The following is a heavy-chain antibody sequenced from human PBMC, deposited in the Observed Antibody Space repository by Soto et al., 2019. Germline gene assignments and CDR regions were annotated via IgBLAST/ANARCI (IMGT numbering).Heavy chain of an antibody. J-gene: IGHJ4*02. D-gene: IGHD2-2*01. CDR3: ARDAWRYCSSTSCLYFDY. CDR2: ISAYNGNT. CDR1: GYTFTSYG. V-gene: IGHV1-18*01. Sequence: QVQLVQSGAEVKKPGASVKVSCKASGYTFTSYGISWVRQAPGQGLEWMGWISAYNGNTNYAQKLQGRVTMTTDTSTSTAYMELRSLRSDDTAVYYCARDAWRYCSSTSCLYFDYWGQGTLVTVSS.